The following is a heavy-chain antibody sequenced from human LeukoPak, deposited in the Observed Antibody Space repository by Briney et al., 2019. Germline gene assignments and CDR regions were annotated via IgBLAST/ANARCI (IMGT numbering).Heavy chain of an antibody. D-gene: IGHD3-3*01. Sequence: GASVKVSCKTSGYTFTGHFMNWVRQAPEQGLEWMGWIKPKSEATAYAQKFQGRVTMTRDTAINTAYLEVSGLTPDDTAVYYCARVREWEEISGAIPDYFDYWGQGTLITVSS. V-gene: IGHV1-2*02. J-gene: IGHJ4*02. CDR2: IKPKSEAT. CDR3: ARVREWEEISGAIPDYFDY. CDR1: GYTFTGHF.